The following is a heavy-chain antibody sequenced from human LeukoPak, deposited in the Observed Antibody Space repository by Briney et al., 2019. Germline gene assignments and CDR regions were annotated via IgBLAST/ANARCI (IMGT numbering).Heavy chain of an antibody. J-gene: IGHJ4*02. CDR3: ARHRDGYNSLDY. D-gene: IGHD5-24*01. Sequence: SETLSLTCSVSGGSISSYYWSWIRQPPGKGLEWIGHIYYSGSTNYNPSLKSRVTISVDTSKNQFSLKLSSVTAADTAVYYCARHRDGYNSLDYWGQGTLVTVSS. CDR1: GGSISSYY. V-gene: IGHV4-59*01. CDR2: IYYSGST.